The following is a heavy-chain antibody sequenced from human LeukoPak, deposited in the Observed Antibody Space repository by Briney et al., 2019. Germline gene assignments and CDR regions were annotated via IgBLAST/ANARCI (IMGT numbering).Heavy chain of an antibody. CDR3: ARVSKVGYCSGGSCYSD. J-gene: IGHJ3*01. D-gene: IGHD2-15*01. CDR2: VYDTGET. CDR1: GGSISSGDYY. Sequence: SETLSLTCIVSGGSISSGDYYWSWIRQPPGKGLEWIGSVYDTGETYFNPSLMSRVTMSVDRSKSQFSLQLNSVTAADTAVYYCARVSKVGYCSGGSCYSDWGQGTMVTVSS. V-gene: IGHV4-30-2*01.